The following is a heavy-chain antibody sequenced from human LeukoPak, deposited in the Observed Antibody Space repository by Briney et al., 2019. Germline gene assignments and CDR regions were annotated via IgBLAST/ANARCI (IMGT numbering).Heavy chain of an antibody. J-gene: IGHJ3*02. D-gene: IGHD3-22*01. CDR1: GGSISSGSYY. V-gene: IGHV4-61*02. CDR3: AAGYDSSANDAFDI. CDR2: IYTSGST. Sequence: SETLSLTCTVSGGSISSGSYYWSWIRQPAGKGLEWIGRIYTSGSTNYSPSLKSRVTISVDTSKNQFSLKLSSVTAADTAVYYCAAGYDSSANDAFDIWGQGTMVTVSS.